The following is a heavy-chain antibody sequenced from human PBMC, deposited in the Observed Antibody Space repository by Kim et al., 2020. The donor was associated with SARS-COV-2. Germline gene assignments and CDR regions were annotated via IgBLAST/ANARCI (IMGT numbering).Heavy chain of an antibody. D-gene: IGHD6-19*01. CDR3: ARTEQWLASLYYYDYGMDV. J-gene: IGHJ6*02. Sequence: ASVKVSCKASGYTFTSYGISWVRQAPGQGLEWMGWISAYNGNTNYAQKLQGRVTMTTDTSTSTAYMELRSLRSDDTAVYYCARTEQWLASLYYYDYGMDVWGQGTTVTVSS. V-gene: IGHV1-18*01. CDR1: GYTFTSYG. CDR2: ISAYNGNT.